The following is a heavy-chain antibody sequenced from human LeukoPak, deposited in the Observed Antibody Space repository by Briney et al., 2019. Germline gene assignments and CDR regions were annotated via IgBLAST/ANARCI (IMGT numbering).Heavy chain of an antibody. V-gene: IGHV3-23*01. D-gene: IGHD4-17*01. CDR3: AKGTAYGDYLDAFDI. J-gene: IGHJ3*02. Sequence: GGSLRLSCAASGFTFSSYAMSWVRQAPGKGLEWVSAISGSGGSTYYADSVKGRFTISRDNSKNTLYLQMNSLSAEDTAVYYCAKGTAYGDYLDAFDIWGQGTMVTVSS. CDR1: GFTFSSYA. CDR2: ISGSGGST.